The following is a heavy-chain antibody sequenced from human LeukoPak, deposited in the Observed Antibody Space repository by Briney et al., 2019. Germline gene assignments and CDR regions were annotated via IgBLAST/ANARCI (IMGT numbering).Heavy chain of an antibody. CDR1: GGSFSGFY. CDR2: IDHSGST. D-gene: IGHD5-12*01. CDR3: ARGSIVATITGGYYYGMDV. V-gene: IGHV4-34*01. J-gene: IGHJ6*02. Sequence: SETLSLTCDVYGGSFSGFYWNWIRQPPGKGLEWIGEIDHSGSTNYNPSLKSRVTISVDRANNQFSLKLSSVTAADTAVYYCARGSIVATITGGYYYGMDVWGQGTTVTVSS.